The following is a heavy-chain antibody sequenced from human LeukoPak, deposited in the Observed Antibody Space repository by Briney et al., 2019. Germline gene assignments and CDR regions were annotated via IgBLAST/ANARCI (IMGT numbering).Heavy chain of an antibody. D-gene: IGHD3-10*01. V-gene: IGHV3-74*01. CDR2: INSDGSST. CDR1: GFTFSSYW. CDR3: ARDPGSGSYYNGQTPDY. J-gene: IGHJ4*02. Sequence: GGSLRLSCAASGFTFSSYWMHWVRQAPGKGLVWVSRINSDGSSTSYADSVKGRFTISRDNAKNTLYLQMNSLRAEDTAVYYCARDPGSGSYYNGQTPDYWGQGTLVTVSS.